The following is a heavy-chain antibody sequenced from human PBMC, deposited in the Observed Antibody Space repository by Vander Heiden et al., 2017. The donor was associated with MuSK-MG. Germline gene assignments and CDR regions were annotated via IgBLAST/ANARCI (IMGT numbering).Heavy chain of an antibody. V-gene: IGHV4-34*01. CDR3: ARRRITIFGVVKQLDY. D-gene: IGHD3-3*01. J-gene: IGHJ4*02. CDR1: SGSFSGYY. CDR2: INHSGST. Sequence: QVQLQQWAPGLFKPSETLSLTFAVYSGSFSGYYWSWIRPPPGKGMEWIGEINHSGSTNYNPSLKSRVTISVDTSKNQFSLKLSSVTAADTAVYYCARRRITIFGVVKQLDYWGQGTLVTVSS.